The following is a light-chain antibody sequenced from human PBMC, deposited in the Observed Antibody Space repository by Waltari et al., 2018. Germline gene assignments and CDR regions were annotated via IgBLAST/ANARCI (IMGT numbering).Light chain of an antibody. CDR2: DAS. CDR1: QGIGNS. CDR3: LQHNSYPYT. J-gene: IGKJ2*01. Sequence: DIQMTQSPSSLSASVGDRVTIPCRASQGIGNSLGWYPQKPGKAPKRLIYDASSLQSGVPSRFSGSGSGTEFTLTISSLQPEDFATYSCLQHNSYPYTFGQGTKLELK. V-gene: IGKV1-17*01.